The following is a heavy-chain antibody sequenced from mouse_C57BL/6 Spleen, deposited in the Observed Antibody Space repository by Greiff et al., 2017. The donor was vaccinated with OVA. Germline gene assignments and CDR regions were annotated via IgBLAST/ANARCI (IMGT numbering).Heavy chain of an antibody. CDR1: GFTFSSYA. CDR3: TRERENYYFDD. J-gene: IGHJ2*01. V-gene: IGHV5-9-1*02. CDR2: ISSGGDYI. Sequence: EVKLMESGEGLVKPGGSLKLSCAASGFTFSSYAMSWVRQTPEKRLEWVAYISSGGDYIYYADTVKGRFTISRDNARNTLYLQMSSLKSEDTAMYYCTRERENYYFDDWGQGTTLTVSS.